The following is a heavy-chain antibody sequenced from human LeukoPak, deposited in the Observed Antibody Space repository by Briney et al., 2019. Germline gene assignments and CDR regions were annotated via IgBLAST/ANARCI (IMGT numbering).Heavy chain of an antibody. D-gene: IGHD3-10*01. CDR3: ARPLMYYYGSETYFWFDP. Sequence: GGSLRLSCAASGFTFSSYGMHWVRQAPGKGLEWVAFIWYDGSNKYYADSVKGRFTISRDNAKNSLSLQMNSLRAEDTAVYYCARPLMYYYGSETYFWFDPWGQGTLVTVSS. J-gene: IGHJ5*02. CDR1: GFTFSSYG. V-gene: IGHV3-33*01. CDR2: IWYDGSNK.